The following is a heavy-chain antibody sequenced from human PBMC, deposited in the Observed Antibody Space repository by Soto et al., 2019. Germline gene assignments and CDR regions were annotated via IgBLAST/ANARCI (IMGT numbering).Heavy chain of an antibody. Sequence: SETLSLTCAVSGGSIGSSNWWSGVRQPPGKELEWIGEIYHSGSTNYNPSLKSRVTISVDQSKNQFSLKLSSVTAADTAVYYCVRAWYSSTCYYWFDAWGQGTLVTVS. V-gene: IGHV4-4*02. D-gene: IGHD6-13*01. J-gene: IGHJ5*02. CDR2: IYHSGST. CDR3: VRAWYSSTCYYWFDA. CDR1: GGSIGSSNW.